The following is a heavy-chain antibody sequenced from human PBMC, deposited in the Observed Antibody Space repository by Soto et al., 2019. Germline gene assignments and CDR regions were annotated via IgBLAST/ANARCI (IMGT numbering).Heavy chain of an antibody. CDR1: GYSFTSYW. D-gene: IGHD4-4*01. Sequence: PGESLKISCKGSGYSFTSYWIGWVRQMPGKGLEWMGIIYPGDSDTRYSPSFQGQVTILADKSISTAYLQWSSLKASDTAMYYCARHSEYSNYYFDYWGQGTLVTVSS. V-gene: IGHV5-51*01. CDR2: IYPGDSDT. CDR3: ARHSEYSNYYFDY. J-gene: IGHJ4*02.